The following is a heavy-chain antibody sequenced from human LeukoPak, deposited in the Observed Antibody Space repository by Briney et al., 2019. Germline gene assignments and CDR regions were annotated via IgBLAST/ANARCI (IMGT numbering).Heavy chain of an antibody. J-gene: IGHJ4*02. V-gene: IGHV1-69*04. CDR3: ASLHRGDYYDSSGYSAPLDY. Sequence: GASVKVSCKASEGTFSSYAISWVRQAPGQGLEWMGRIIPILGIANYAQKFQGRVTITADKSTSTAYMELSSLRSEDTAVYYCASLHRGDYYDSSGYSAPLDYWGQGTLVAVSS. CDR1: EGTFSSYA. CDR2: IIPILGIA. D-gene: IGHD3-22*01.